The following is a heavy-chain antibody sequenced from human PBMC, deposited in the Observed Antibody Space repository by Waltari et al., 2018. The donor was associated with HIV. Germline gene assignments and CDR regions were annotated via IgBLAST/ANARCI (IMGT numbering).Heavy chain of an antibody. V-gene: IGHV3-30*01. J-gene: IGHJ5*02. CDR3: ARDTGYCSFGSCSYNWLDP. CDR2: ISDDGSNK. Sequence: VHLVESGGGVVQPGRSLRLSCAASGFTFSSSAFHWLRPAPGKGLEWVALISDDGSNKYYADSVKGRFTISRDNSKNTLYLQMNSLRAEDTSVYYCARDTGYCSFGSCSYNWLDPWGQGTLVSVSS. CDR1: GFTFSSSA. D-gene: IGHD2-15*01.